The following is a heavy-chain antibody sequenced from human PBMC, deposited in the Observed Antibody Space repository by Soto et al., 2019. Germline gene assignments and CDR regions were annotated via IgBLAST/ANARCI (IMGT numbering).Heavy chain of an antibody. Sequence: QVQLQESGPGLVKPSQTLSLTCTVSGGSIRSGGYYWSWIRQHPGKGLEWIGYIYYSGSTYYNPSLKSRGTISVDTSKNQFSLKLSSVPAADTAVYYCARGRTSSPTPGDYWGQGTLVTVSS. CDR2: IYYSGST. V-gene: IGHV4-31*03. CDR3: ARGRTSSPTPGDY. J-gene: IGHJ4*02. D-gene: IGHD2-2*01. CDR1: GGSIRSGGYY.